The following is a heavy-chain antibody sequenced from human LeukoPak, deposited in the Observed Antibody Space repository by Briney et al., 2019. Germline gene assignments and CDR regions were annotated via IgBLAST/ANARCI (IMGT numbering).Heavy chain of an antibody. D-gene: IGHD4-17*01. CDR3: ARDRGPYTVDLDY. Sequence: GGSLRLSCAASGFTFSSYAMHWVRQAPGKGLEWVAVISYDGSNKYYADSVKGRFTISRDNSKNTLYLQMNSLRAEDTAVYYCARDRGPYTVDLDYWGQGTLVTVSS. J-gene: IGHJ4*02. CDR1: GFTFSSYA. V-gene: IGHV3-30-3*01. CDR2: ISYDGSNK.